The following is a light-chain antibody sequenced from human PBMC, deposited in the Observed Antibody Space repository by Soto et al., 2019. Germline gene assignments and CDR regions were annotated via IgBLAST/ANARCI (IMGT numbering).Light chain of an antibody. CDR2: AAS. V-gene: IGKV1-39*01. Sequence: DIEMTQSPSSLSASVGDRVTITCRASQSISNYLNWYQHKPGKVPKLLIYAASSLQSGVPTRFSSSGSGTDFTLTISSLQPEDFATYCCQQSYGTPLTFGGGTKVEIK. CDR3: QQSYGTPLT. CDR1: QSISNY. J-gene: IGKJ4*01.